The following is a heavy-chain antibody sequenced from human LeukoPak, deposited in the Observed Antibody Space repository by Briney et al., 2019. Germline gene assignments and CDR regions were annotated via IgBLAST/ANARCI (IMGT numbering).Heavy chain of an antibody. D-gene: IGHD2-2*01. J-gene: IGHJ5*02. CDR1: GYRFTIYW. Sequence: GESLKISCKGVGYRFTIYWVGWVRQMAGQGMEWMGVIYPGDSRTRYNPSFQGQVTISVDKSINTAYLQWVSLKASDTAIYYCACRELPSTWSYPWGQGTLVTVSS. V-gene: IGHV5-51*01. CDR3: ACRELPSTWSYP. CDR2: IYPGDSRT.